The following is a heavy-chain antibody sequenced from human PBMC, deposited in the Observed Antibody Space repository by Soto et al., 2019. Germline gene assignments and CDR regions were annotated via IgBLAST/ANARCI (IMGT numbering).Heavy chain of an antibody. D-gene: IGHD3-16*01. CDR1: GLSFSGYY. J-gene: IGHJ6*03. V-gene: IGHV4-34*01. Sequence: PSETLSLTCAFYGLSFSGYYWSWIRQPPGKGLEWIGEINHSGSTNYNPSLKSRVTISVDTSKNQFSLKLSSVTAADTAVYYCARNNYDYIPYYYYYYMDVWGKGTTVTVSS. CDR2: INHSGST. CDR3: ARNNYDYIPYYYYYYMDV.